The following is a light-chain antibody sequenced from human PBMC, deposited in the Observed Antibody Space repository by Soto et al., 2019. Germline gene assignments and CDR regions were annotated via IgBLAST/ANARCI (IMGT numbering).Light chain of an antibody. V-gene: IGKV3-15*01. CDR3: QQYNNWPPWT. CDR1: QSVSTN. J-gene: IGKJ1*01. CDR2: RAS. Sequence: EVVMAQSPVTLSVSPGERATLSCRASQSVSTNLAWYQQKPGQAPRLLIYRASTRAIGIPARSSGGGSGTEFTLTISSLQSEDFAVYYCQQYNNWPPWTFGQGTKVDIK.